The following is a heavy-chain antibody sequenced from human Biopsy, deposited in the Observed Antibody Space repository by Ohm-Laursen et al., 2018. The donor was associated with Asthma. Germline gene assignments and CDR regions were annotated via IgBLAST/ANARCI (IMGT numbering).Heavy chain of an antibody. D-gene: IGHD2/OR15-2a*01. J-gene: IGHJ4*01. CDR2: IVFASGAT. V-gene: IGHV1-58*01. Sequence: AVKVSCNASGVALSGYTFERVRQARGLGLEWIAWIVFASGATNYAQNFQVRLTVTRDMSAGSVSMELRGLSSTDTAVYYCAAGRTSLQGESLIWGQGTLVSVSS. CDR3: AAGRTSLQGESLI. CDR1: GVALSGYT.